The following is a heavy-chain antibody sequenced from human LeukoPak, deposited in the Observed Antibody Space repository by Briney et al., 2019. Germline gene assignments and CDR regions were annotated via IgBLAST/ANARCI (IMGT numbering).Heavy chain of an antibody. J-gene: IGHJ3*02. CDR2: ISGSGGST. Sequence: GGSLRLSCAASGFTFSSYAMSWVRQAPGKGLEWVSAISGSGGSTYFADSVKGRFTISRDNSRNTLNLQMNSLRAEDTAVYYCAKVNRGSGRYFSAFDIWGQGTMVTVSS. V-gene: IGHV3-23*01. CDR1: GFTFSSYA. CDR3: AKVNRGSGRYFSAFDI. D-gene: IGHD6-19*01.